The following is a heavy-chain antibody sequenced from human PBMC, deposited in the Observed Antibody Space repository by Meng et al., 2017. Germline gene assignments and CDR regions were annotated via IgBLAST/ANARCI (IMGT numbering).Heavy chain of an antibody. CDR1: GFTFSSYS. D-gene: IGHD5-12*01. CDR3: AREESGYPDY. V-gene: IGHV3-21*01. CDR2: ISSSSSYI. Sequence: ESLKISCAASGFTFSSYSMNWVRQAPGKGLEWVSSISSSSSYIYYADSVKGRFTISRDNAKNSLSLQMNSLRAEDTAVYYCAREESGYPDYWGQGTLVTVSS. J-gene: IGHJ4*02.